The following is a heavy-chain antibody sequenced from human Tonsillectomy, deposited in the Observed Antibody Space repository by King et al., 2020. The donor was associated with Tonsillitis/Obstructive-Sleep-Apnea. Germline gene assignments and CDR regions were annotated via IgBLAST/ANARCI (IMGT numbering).Heavy chain of an antibody. CDR3: AKDRNKYTMGWDDGFDI. J-gene: IGHJ3*02. V-gene: IGHV1-2*02. Sequence: QLVQSGAEVKKPGASVNVSCKASRYTFTGYYMHWVRQAPGQGLEWMGWINPNSGGTNYAQKFQGRVTMTRDTSISTVYMELSRLRSDDTAVYYCAKDRNKYTMGWDDGFDIWGQGTMVTVSS. CDR2: INPNSGGT. CDR1: RYTFTGYY. D-gene: IGHD6-19*01.